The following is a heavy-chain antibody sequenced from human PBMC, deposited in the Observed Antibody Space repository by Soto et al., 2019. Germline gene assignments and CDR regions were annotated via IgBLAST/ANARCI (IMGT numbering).Heavy chain of an antibody. Sequence: SQTLSLTCAISGDSVSSSSVTWNWIRQSPSRGLEWLGRTYYRSKWYNDYAESVKSRITINPDASKNQFSLHLNSVTPEDTAVYYCVRLIGNSWLDFWGQGTLVTVSS. CDR3: VRLIGNSWLDF. J-gene: IGHJ5*01. CDR2: TYYRSKWYN. D-gene: IGHD1-26*01. CDR1: GDSVSSSSVT. V-gene: IGHV6-1*01.